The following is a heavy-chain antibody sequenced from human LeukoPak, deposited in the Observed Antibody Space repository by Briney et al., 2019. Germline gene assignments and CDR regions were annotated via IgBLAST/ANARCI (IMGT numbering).Heavy chain of an antibody. V-gene: IGHV3-7*01. CDR1: GFTFSHYW. CDR2: INQDGSEE. Sequence: GGSLRLSCAATGFTFSHYWMTWVRQAPGKGLEWVAHINQDGSEEHYMDSVKARFTISRDNAKNSLSLQMNSLRAEDTAVYYCVRDGGVSGYDLLDYWGQGTLVTVSS. CDR3: VRDGGVSGYDLLDY. D-gene: IGHD5-12*01. J-gene: IGHJ4*02.